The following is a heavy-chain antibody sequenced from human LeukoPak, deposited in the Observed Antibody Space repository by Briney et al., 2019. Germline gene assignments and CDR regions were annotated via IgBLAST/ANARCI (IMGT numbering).Heavy chain of an antibody. CDR3: ARAIISSWLSDY. V-gene: IGHV3-21*01. Sequence: GGSLRLSCAASGFTFSSYSMNWVRQAPGKGLEWVSSISSSSSYIYYADSVKGRFTISRDNAKNSLYLQMNSLRAEDTAVYYCARAIISSWLSDYWGQGTLVTVSS. D-gene: IGHD6-13*01. CDR1: GFTFSSYS. J-gene: IGHJ4*02. CDR2: ISSSSSYI.